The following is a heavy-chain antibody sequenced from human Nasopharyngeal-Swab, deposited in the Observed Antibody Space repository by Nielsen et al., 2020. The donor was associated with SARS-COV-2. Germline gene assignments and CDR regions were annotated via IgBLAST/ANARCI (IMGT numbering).Heavy chain of an antibody. CDR1: GGSISSSSYY. V-gene: IGHV4-31*03. Sequence: LRLSCTVSGGSISSSSYYWSWIRQHPGKGLEWIGYIYYSGSTYYNPSLKSRVTISVDTSKNQFSLKLSSVTAADTAVYYCARGTNYDFWSGYYHPYGMDVWGQGTTVTVSS. J-gene: IGHJ6*02. CDR2: IYYSGST. CDR3: ARGTNYDFWSGYYHPYGMDV. D-gene: IGHD3-3*01.